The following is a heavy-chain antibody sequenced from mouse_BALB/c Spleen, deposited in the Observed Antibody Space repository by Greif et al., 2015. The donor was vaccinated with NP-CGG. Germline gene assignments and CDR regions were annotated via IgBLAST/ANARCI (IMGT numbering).Heavy chain of an antibody. Sequence: EVQVVESGGGLVQPGGSRKLSCAASGFTFSDYGMAWVRQAPGKGPEWVAFISNLAYSIYYADTVTGRFTISRENAKNTLYLEMSSLSSEGTAMYYCARDYYGSSYWYFDVWGAGTTVTVSS. CDR1: GFTFSDYG. V-gene: IGHV5-15*02. CDR3: ARDYYGSSYWYFDV. D-gene: IGHD1-1*01. CDR2: ISNLAYSI. J-gene: IGHJ1*01.